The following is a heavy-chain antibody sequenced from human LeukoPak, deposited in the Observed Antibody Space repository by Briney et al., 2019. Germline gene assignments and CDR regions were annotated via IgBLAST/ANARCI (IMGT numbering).Heavy chain of an antibody. CDR1: GGSFSGYY. V-gene: IGHV4-59*01. J-gene: IGHJ4*02. D-gene: IGHD5-12*01. CDR2: IYYSGST. CDR3: AKARNGVATTHPLDY. Sequence: PSETLSLTCAVYGGSFSGYYWSWIRQPPGKGLEWIGYIYYSGSTNYNPSLKSRVTISVDTSKNQFSLKLSSVTAADTAVYYCAKARNGVATTHPLDYWGQGTLVTVSS.